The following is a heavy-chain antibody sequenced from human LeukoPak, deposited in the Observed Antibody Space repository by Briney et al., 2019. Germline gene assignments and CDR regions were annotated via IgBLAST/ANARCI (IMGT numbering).Heavy chain of an antibody. D-gene: IGHD2-8*01. Sequence: GASVKVSCKASGYTFTSYGISWVRQAPGQGLEWLGWISTYNGNTNYAQKLQGRVTMTTDTSTSTAYMELRSLRSDDTAVYYCARQYCTDGVCYPGDFDYWGQGTLVTVSS. V-gene: IGHV1-18*01. CDR1: GYTFTSYG. J-gene: IGHJ4*02. CDR2: ISTYNGNT. CDR3: ARQYCTDGVCYPGDFDY.